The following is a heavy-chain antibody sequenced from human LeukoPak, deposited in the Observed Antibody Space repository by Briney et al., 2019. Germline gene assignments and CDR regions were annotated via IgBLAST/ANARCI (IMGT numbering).Heavy chain of an antibody. D-gene: IGHD6-6*01. Sequence: GGSLRLSCAASGFTLSSYAMSWVRQAPPKGLEWVSAISVSGGSTYYADSVKGRFTISRDNSKNTLYLQMNSLSAEDTAVYYCAKHPALEDSSSSVVNWFDPWGQGALVAVSS. J-gene: IGHJ5*02. CDR1: GFTLSSYA. CDR3: AKHPALEDSSSSVVNWFDP. CDR2: ISVSGGST. V-gene: IGHV3-23*01.